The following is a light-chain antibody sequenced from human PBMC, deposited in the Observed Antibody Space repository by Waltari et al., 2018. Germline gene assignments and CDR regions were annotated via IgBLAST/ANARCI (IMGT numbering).Light chain of an antibody. CDR3: QHYVRLPAT. Sequence: EIVLTQSPGTMSLSPGERATLSCRPSQSVGGTLAWYQQKPGQDPRPLLYGAAIRAPGTPDRFSGTGSGTDFSLTISRLEPEDFAGYYCQHYVRLPATFGQGTKVELK. CDR1: QSVGGT. J-gene: IGKJ1*01. CDR2: GAA. V-gene: IGKV3-20*01.